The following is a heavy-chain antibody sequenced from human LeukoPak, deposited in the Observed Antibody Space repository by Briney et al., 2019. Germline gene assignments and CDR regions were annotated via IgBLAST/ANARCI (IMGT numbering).Heavy chain of an antibody. Sequence: GGSLRLSCAASGFTFSSYGMHWVRQAPGKGLEWLAVIWYDGSNIYYADPVKGRFAISRDNSKNTLYLQINSLRAEDTAVYYCARARNDYDTSSFTALDYWGQGTLVTVSS. CDR1: GFTFSSYG. CDR2: IWYDGSNI. V-gene: IGHV3-33*01. D-gene: IGHD3-22*01. CDR3: ARARNDYDTSSFTALDY. J-gene: IGHJ4*02.